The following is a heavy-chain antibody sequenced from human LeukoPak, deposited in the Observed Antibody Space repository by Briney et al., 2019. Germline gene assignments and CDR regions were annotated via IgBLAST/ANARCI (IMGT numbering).Heavy chain of an antibody. CDR3: ARRLYCSSTSCYLSGPWFDP. V-gene: IGHV4-34*01. Sequence: PSETLSLTCAVYGGSFSGYYWSWIRQPPGKGLEWIGEINHSGSTNYNLSLKSRVTISVDTSKNQFSLKLSSVTAADTAVYYCARRLYCSSTSCYLSGPWFDPWGQGTLVTVSS. J-gene: IGHJ5*02. CDR2: INHSGST. CDR1: GGSFSGYY. D-gene: IGHD2-2*01.